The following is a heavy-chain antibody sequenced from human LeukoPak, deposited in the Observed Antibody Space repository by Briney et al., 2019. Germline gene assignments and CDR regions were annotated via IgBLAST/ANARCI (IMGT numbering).Heavy chain of an antibody. Sequence: SGGSLRLSCAASGFTFSSYAMHWVRQAPGKGLEWVAVISYDGSNKYYADSVKGRFTISRDNSKNTLYLQMNSLRAEDTAVYYCARGPRLPYYWGQGTLVTVSS. CDR1: GFTFSSYA. J-gene: IGHJ4*02. D-gene: IGHD6-25*01. V-gene: IGHV3-30*04. CDR2: ISYDGSNK. CDR3: ARGPRLPYY.